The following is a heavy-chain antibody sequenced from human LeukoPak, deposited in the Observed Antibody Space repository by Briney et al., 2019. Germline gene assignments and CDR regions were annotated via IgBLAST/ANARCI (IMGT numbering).Heavy chain of an antibody. D-gene: IGHD3-22*01. J-gene: IGHJ4*02. V-gene: IGHV4-34*01. CDR3: ARGGGEYYYDSSGYLGFDY. Sequence: PSETLSLTCAVYGGSFSGYYWSWIRQPPGKGLEWIGEIYHSGSTNYNPSLKSRVTISVDKSKNQFSLKLSSVTAADTAVYYCARGGGEYYYDSSGYLGFDYWGQGTLVTVSS. CDR2: IYHSGST. CDR1: GGSFSGYY.